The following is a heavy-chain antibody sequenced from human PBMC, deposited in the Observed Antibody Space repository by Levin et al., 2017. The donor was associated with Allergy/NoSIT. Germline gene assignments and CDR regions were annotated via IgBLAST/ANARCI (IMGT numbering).Heavy chain of an antibody. V-gene: IGHV1-69*01. Sequence: KISCKASGGTFSSYAISWVRQAPGQGLEWMGGIIPIFGTANYAQKFQGRVTITADESTSTAYMELSSLRSEDTAVYYCARGTATRKGGFDYWGQGTLVTVSS. CDR3: ARGTATRKGGFDY. J-gene: IGHJ4*02. D-gene: IGHD5-12*01. CDR1: GGTFSSYA. CDR2: IIPIFGTA.